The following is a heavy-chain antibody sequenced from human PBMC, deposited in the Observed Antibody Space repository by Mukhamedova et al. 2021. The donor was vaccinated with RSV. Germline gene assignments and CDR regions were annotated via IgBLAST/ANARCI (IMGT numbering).Heavy chain of an antibody. CDR2: IPYDGSNK. J-gene: IGHJ4*01. CDR3: ARERTYYYDSSGYYLDY. V-gene: IGHV3-30*04. D-gene: IGHD3-22*01. CDR1: SSYA. Sequence: SSYAMHWVRQAPGKGLEWVAVIPYDGSNKYYADSVKGRFTISRDNSKNTLYLQLNSLRAEDTAVYYCARERTYYYDSSGYYLDYW.